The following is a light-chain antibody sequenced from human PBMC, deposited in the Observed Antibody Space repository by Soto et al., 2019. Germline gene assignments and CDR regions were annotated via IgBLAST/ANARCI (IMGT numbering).Light chain of an antibody. Sequence: QSVLTQAPSASGIPGQRVTISCSGSTSNIGRYGVDWYQHLPGTAPKLLIYSNNERPSGVPDRFSGSQSGTSASLAISGLQSEDEDDYYCAGWDDSLIGPVFGGGTKLTVL. V-gene: IGLV1-44*01. CDR1: TSNIGRYG. CDR2: SNN. J-gene: IGLJ3*02. CDR3: AGWDDSLIGPV.